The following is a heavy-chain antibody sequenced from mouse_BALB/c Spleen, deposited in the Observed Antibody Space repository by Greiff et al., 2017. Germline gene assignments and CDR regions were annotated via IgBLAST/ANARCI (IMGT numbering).Heavy chain of an antibody. Sequence: EVKLMESGGGLVKPGGSLKLSCAASGFAFSSYDMSWVRQTPEKRLEWVAYISSGGGSTYYPDTVKGRFTISRDNAKNTLYLQMSSLKSEDTAMYYCARRETGFDYWGQGTTLTVSS. D-gene: IGHD4-1*01. CDR2: ISSGGGST. V-gene: IGHV5-12-1*01. CDR3: ARRETGFDY. J-gene: IGHJ2*01. CDR1: GFAFSSYD.